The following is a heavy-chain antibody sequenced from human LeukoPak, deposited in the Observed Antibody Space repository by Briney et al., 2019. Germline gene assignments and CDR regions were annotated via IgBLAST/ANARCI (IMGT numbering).Heavy chain of an antibody. V-gene: IGHV4-39*01. CDR2: IYHSGSS. CDR1: GASIDTSAYN. Sequence: SETLSLTCSVSGASIDTSAYNRGWIRQPPGKGLEWIGSIYHSGSSYDNPSLKSRLTLSIDTSRNQFSLTLKSVTAADSGVYFCAREILYDSTAYYLWGQGTVVTVSS. J-gene: IGHJ4*02. CDR3: AREILYDSTAYYL. D-gene: IGHD3-22*01.